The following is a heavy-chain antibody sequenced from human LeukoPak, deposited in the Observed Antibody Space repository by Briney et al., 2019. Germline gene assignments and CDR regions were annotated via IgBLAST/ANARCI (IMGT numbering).Heavy chain of an antibody. Sequence: GGSLRLSCAASGFTVSNNYMSWVRRAAGKGLEWVALIYSAGGTYYADSVKGRFTISRDNSRNTLHLQMNSLRAEEPAAYYCVRNSVDLGTLGQGNPVTVSS. CDR3: VRNSVDLGT. V-gene: IGHV3-53*01. CDR1: GFTVSNNY. D-gene: IGHD3-10*01. J-gene: IGHJ5*02. CDR2: IYSAGGT.